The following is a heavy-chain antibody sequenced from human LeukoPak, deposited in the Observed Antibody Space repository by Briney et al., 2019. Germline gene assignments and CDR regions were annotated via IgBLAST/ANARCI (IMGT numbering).Heavy chain of an antibody. D-gene: IGHD3-22*01. CDR2: ISSSSSYI. Sequence: PGGSLRLSCAASGFTFSSYSMNWVRQAPRKGLEWVSSISSSSSYIYYADSVKGRFTISRDNAKNSLYLQMNSLRAEDTAVYYCARVWDYDSSGNDAFDIWGQGTMVTVSS. V-gene: IGHV3-21*01. CDR3: ARVWDYDSSGNDAFDI. CDR1: GFTFSSYS. J-gene: IGHJ3*02.